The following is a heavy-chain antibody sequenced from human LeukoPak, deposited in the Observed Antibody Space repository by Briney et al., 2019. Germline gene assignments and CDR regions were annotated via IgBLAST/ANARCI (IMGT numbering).Heavy chain of an antibody. V-gene: IGHV4-59*01. CDR3: ARLYYDISVYDAFDI. Sequence: SETLSLTCTDSGGSISRYYWSWLRPPPGKGLECIGYINYSGSTNYHPSLKIRVTISVDTSKNQFSLKLSSVTAADTAVYYCARLYYDISVYDAFDIWGPGTMVTVSS. J-gene: IGHJ3*02. CDR1: GGSISRYY. CDR2: INYSGST. D-gene: IGHD3-22*01.